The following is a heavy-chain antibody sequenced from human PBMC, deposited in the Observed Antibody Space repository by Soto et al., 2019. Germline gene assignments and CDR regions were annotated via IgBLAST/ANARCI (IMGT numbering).Heavy chain of an antibody. Sequence: GGSLRLSCAASGFTFSSYSMNWVRQAPGKGLEWVSYISSSSSTIYYADSVKGRFTISRDNAKNSLYLQMNSLRAEDTAVYYCARVEEGSSWSHPFDYWGQGTLVTVSS. V-gene: IGHV3-48*01. CDR2: ISSSSSTI. CDR1: GFTFSSYS. D-gene: IGHD6-13*01. CDR3: ARVEEGSSWSHPFDY. J-gene: IGHJ4*02.